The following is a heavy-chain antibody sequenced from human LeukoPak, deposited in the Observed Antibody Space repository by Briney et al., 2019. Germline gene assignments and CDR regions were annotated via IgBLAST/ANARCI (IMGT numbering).Heavy chain of an antibody. V-gene: IGHV4-39*07. Sequence: SETLSLTCTVSGGSISSSSYYWGWIRQPPGKGLEWIGSIYYSGSTYYNPSLKSRVTISVDTSKNQFSLKLSSVTAADTAVYYCARLRGNYFPDYWGQGTLVTVSS. J-gene: IGHJ4*02. CDR2: IYYSGST. CDR3: ARLRGNYFPDY. CDR1: GGSISSSSYY. D-gene: IGHD4-11*01.